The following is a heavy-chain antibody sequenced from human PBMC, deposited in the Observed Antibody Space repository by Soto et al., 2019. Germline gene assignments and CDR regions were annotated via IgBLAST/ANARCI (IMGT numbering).Heavy chain of an antibody. J-gene: IGHJ4*02. CDR3: AAGGGLPRYY. D-gene: IGHD5-12*01. CDR1: GGSISSGGYS. Sequence: SETLSLTYAVSGGSISSGGYSWSWIRQPPGKGLEWIGYIYHSGSTYYNPSLKSRVTISVDRSKDQFSLKLSSVTAADTAVYYCAAGGGLPRYYWGQGTLVTVSS. CDR2: IYHSGST. V-gene: IGHV4-30-2*01.